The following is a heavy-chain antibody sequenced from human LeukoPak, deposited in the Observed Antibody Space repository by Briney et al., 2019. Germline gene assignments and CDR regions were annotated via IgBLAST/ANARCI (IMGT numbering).Heavy chain of an antibody. CDR2: ISGSGGST. J-gene: IGHJ5*02. Sequence: AGGSLRLSCAASGFSFSTYAMSWVRQAPGEGLEWVSAISGSGGSTYYADSVKGRFTISRDNSKNTLYLQMNSLSADDTAVYYCAKRYCTSTSCQPNWFAPWGQGTLVTVSS. V-gene: IGHV3-23*01. CDR3: AKRYCTSTSCQPNWFAP. D-gene: IGHD2-2*01. CDR1: GFSFSTYA.